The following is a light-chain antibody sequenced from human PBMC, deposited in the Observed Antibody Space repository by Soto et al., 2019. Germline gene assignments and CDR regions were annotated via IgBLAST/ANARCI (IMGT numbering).Light chain of an antibody. CDR3: QQSYSLPRT. CDR1: QSITTS. Sequence: DVQLTQSPSSLSASIGDTVTISCRSSQSITTSLNWYQQKPGKPPALLIYGSSARPIGVPHRFSGSGSGTDFTLTITRLQAEDFATYYCQQSYSLPRTFGQGTKLDLK. V-gene: IGKV1-39*01. J-gene: IGKJ1*01. CDR2: GSS.